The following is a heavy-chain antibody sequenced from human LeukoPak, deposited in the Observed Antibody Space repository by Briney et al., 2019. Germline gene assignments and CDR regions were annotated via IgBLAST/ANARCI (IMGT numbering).Heavy chain of an antibody. CDR1: GFTFSSYA. D-gene: IGHD3-10*01. Sequence: GGSLRLSCAASGFTFSSYAMSWVRQAPGKGLEWVSAISGSGGSTYYADSVKGRFTISRDNSKNTLYLQMNSLRAEDTAVYYCAKVRGGSGSYYISSHYGMDVWGQGTTVTVSS. CDR2: ISGSGGST. J-gene: IGHJ6*02. V-gene: IGHV3-23*01. CDR3: AKVRGGSGSYYISSHYGMDV.